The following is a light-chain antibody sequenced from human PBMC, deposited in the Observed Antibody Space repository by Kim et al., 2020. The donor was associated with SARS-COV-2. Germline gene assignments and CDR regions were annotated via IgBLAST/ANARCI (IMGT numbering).Light chain of an antibody. CDR3: SSYAGSNNVV. CDR1: RRDVGCYTN. CDR2: AVN. Sequence: ITNSCTRTRRDVGCYTNFSYYQQHPGKAPELMIYAVNNRPSGVPDRFSDSKSGNTASLTVSGLQAEDEADYYCSSYAGSNNVVFGGGTQLTVL. J-gene: IGLJ2*01. V-gene: IGLV2-8*01.